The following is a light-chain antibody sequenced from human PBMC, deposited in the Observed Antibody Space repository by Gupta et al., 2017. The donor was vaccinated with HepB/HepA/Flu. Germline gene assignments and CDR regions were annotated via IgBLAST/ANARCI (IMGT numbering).Light chain of an antibody. J-gene: IGKJ4*01. CDR2: EAS. V-gene: IGKV1-5*03. Sequence: DIQMSQSPSTLSASVGDRVTITCRASLTLDTWFAWYQQKPGKAPRLLIYEASISQSGVPSRFSGSGSGTEFTLTISSLQPEDFATYYCQQHNTYPLTFGGGTEVETK. CDR3: QQHNTYPLT. CDR1: LTLDTW.